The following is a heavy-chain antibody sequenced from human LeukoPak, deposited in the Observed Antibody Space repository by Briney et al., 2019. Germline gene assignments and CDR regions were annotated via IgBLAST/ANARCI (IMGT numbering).Heavy chain of an antibody. Sequence: ASVKVSCKASGYTFTDYYMHWVRQAAGQGLEWMGWINPNGGATRYAQTFQGRVTMTRDTSTSTAYMDLRSLRSDDTAVYYCAREGGDYYDNSGTPYNWFDSWGQGTLVTVSS. CDR2: INPNGGAT. CDR3: AREGGDYYDNSGTPYNWFDS. J-gene: IGHJ5*01. CDR1: GYTFTDYY. D-gene: IGHD3-22*01. V-gene: IGHV1-2*02.